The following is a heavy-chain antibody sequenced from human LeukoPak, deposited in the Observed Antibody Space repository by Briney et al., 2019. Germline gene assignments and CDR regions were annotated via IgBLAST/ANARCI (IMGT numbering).Heavy chain of an antibody. CDR3: ARSLIAVAVDWQWFDP. CDR1: GGTFSSYA. Sequence: ASVKVSCKASGGTFSSYAISWVRQAPGQGLGWMGGIIPIFGTANYAQKFQGRVTITADESTSTAYMELSSLRSEDTAVYYCARSLIAVAVDWQWFDPWGQGTLVTVSS. V-gene: IGHV1-69*13. CDR2: IIPIFGTA. J-gene: IGHJ5*02. D-gene: IGHD6-19*01.